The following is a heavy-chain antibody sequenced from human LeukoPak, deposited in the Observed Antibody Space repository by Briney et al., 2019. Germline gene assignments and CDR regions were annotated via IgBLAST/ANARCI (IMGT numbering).Heavy chain of an antibody. J-gene: IGHJ4*02. CDR3: ARGVPTDY. CDR1: GYSFTTFW. CDR2: IFPADSDT. D-gene: IGHD3-10*01. Sequence: GESLKISCKGSGYSFTTFWIGWVRQMPGKGLEWMGIIFPADSDTRYSPSFQGQVTISADKSISAAYLQWSSLKASDTAMYYCARGVPTDYWGQGTLVTVSS. V-gene: IGHV5-51*01.